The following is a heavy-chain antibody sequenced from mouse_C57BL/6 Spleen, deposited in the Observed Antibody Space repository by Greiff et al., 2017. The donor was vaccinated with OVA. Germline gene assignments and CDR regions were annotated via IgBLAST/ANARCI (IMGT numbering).Heavy chain of an antibody. V-gene: IGHV5-17*01. CDR1: GFTFSDYG. Sequence: EVKLMESGGGLVKPGGSLKLSCAASGFTFSDYGMHWVRQAPEKGLEWVAYISSGSSTIYYADTVKGRFTISRDNATNTLFLQMTSLRSEDTAMYYGARCSYSPGYFDGWGTGTTVTVSS. CDR2: ISSGSSTI. J-gene: IGHJ1*03. CDR3: ARCSYSPGYFDG. D-gene: IGHD1-1*01.